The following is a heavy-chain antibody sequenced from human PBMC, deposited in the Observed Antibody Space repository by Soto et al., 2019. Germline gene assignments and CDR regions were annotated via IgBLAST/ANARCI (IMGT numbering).Heavy chain of an antibody. J-gene: IGHJ4*02. CDR2: VTASGSHT. V-gene: IGHV3-23*01. Sequence: EVQLLESGGGLIQPGGSLRLSCVASGFSFDNFAMIWVRQAPGKGLDWVSSVTASGSHTFYADSVKGRFTISRDNSKNTLYLQLNSLSDEDTAIYYCAKEITTRGYYGLDYWGQGTLLTVS. D-gene: IGHD1-26*01. CDR3: AKEITTRGYYGLDY. CDR1: GFSFDNFA.